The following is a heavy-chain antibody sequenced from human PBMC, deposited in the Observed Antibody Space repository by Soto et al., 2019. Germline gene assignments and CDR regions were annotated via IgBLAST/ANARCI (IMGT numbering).Heavy chain of an antibody. CDR3: ARVQSGYVFAY. D-gene: IGHD5-12*01. CDR2: ISAYNGYT. J-gene: IGHJ4*02. V-gene: IGHV1-18*01. CDR1: GYTFTSYG. Sequence: QVQLVQSGAEVKKPGASVKVSCKASGYTFTSYGINWVRQAPGQGLEWMGWISAYNGYTHYAQKHQGRVTRTTDTSACKAYWELRSLRSDDTDVYYGARVQSGYVFAYWGQGTLVTVSS.